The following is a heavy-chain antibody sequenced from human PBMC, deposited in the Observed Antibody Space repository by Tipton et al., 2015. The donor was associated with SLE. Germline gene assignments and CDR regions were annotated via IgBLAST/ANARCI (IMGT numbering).Heavy chain of an antibody. Sequence: TLSLTCTVSGGSISSSSYYWSWIRQPPGKGLEWIGYIYYSGSTNYNPSLRSRVTISVDTSKNQFSLKLSSVTAADTAVYYCARGVRYSSGWYYFDYWGQGTLVTVSS. CDR1: GGSISSSSYY. D-gene: IGHD6-19*01. J-gene: IGHJ4*02. CDR2: IYYSGST. V-gene: IGHV4-61*01. CDR3: ARGVRYSSGWYYFDY.